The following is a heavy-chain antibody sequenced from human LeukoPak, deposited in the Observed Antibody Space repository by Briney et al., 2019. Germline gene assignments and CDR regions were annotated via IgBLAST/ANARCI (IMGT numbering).Heavy chain of an antibody. D-gene: IGHD3-16*02. J-gene: IGHJ4*02. CDR1: GFTFTRYA. CDR3: AKALNYDYVWGSYRLDY. V-gene: IGHV3-23*01. Sequence: PVGTLRLSCAASGFTFTRYAMSWARQAPGQGLEWVSAISGSGGSTSYADSVKGRFTISRDNSKNTLYLQMNSLRAEDTAVYYCAKALNYDYVWGSYRLDYWGQGTLVTVSS. CDR2: ISGSGGST.